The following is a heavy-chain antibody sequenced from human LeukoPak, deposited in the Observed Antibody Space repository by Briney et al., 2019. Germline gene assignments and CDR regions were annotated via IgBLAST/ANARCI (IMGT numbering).Heavy chain of an antibody. V-gene: IGHV4-34*01. Sequence: SETLSLPFAVYGGSFSDYYWSWIRQPPGKGLEWIGEINHSGGTNYNPSLKSRVTISADTSKKQVSLKLSSVTVADTAVYFCVRYYWPTFDYWGQGTLVSVSS. CDR1: GGSFSDYY. J-gene: IGHJ4*02. D-gene: IGHD3-10*01. CDR2: INHSGGT. CDR3: VRYYWPTFDY.